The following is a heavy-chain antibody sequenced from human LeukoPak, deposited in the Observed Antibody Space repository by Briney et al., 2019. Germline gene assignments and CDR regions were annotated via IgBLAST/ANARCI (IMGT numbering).Heavy chain of an antibody. CDR1: GFTFSRYE. D-gene: IGHD4-17*01. V-gene: IGHV3-48*03. J-gene: IGHJ4*02. Sequence: GGSLRLSCAASGFTFSRYELNWVRQAPGKGLEWVSYISSSGSIIYYADSVKGRFTISRDNAKNSLYLQMNSLRAEDTALYYCARDLGMTDGNYVSYFDYWGQGTLVTVSS. CDR2: ISSSGSII. CDR3: ARDLGMTDGNYVSYFDY.